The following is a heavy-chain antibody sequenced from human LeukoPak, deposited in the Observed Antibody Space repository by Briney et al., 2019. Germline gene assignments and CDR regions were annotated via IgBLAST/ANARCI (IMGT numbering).Heavy chain of an antibody. CDR3: AADDFSTTGPIDS. J-gene: IGHJ4*02. CDR1: VLTFARSI. D-gene: IGHD3-3*01. Sequence: SVKVSCKASVLTFARSIIQWVRQARGQRLEWIGWIVVGSGDTIYAQRFQERVTITRDVSAGTAYMELSSLRSEDTAVYFCAADDFSTTGPIDSWGQGTLVSVSS. CDR2: IVVGSGDT. V-gene: IGHV1-58*02.